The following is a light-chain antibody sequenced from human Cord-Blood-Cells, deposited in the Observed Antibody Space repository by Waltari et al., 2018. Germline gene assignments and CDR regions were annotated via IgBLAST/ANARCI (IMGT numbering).Light chain of an antibody. CDR2: EVS. CDR3: SSYAGSNNVV. V-gene: IGLV2-8*01. J-gene: IGLJ2*01. CDR1: SSYVGGYNY. Sequence: QSALTQPPSASGSHGQSVTISCTGYSSYVGGYNYVSWSQQHPGKAPKLMIYEVSKRPSGVPDRFSGSKSGNTASLTVSGLQAEDEADYYCSSYAGSNNVVFGGGTKLTVL.